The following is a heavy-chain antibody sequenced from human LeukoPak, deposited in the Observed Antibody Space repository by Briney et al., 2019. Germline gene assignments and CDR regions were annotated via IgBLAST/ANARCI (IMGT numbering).Heavy chain of an antibody. Sequence: GGSLRLSCAASGFTFSSYGMHWVRQAPGKGLEWVAVIWYDGSNKYYADSVKGRFTISRDNSKNTLYLQMNSLRAEDTAVYYCAREGGGLFVFDYWGQGTLVTVSS. CDR2: IWYDGSNK. V-gene: IGHV3-33*01. CDR1: GFTFSSYG. D-gene: IGHD3-16*01. CDR3: AREGGGLFVFDY. J-gene: IGHJ4*02.